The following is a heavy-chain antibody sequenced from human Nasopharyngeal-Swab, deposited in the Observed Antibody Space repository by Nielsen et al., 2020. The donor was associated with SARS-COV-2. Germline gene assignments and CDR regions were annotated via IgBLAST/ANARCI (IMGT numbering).Heavy chain of an antibody. CDR2: IFYTGYT. Sequence: SEPLSLTCTVSGDSINSGNHSWSWIRQPPGKGLAWLGYIFYTGYTYLNPSLKSRLTISADTSKNQFSLKLTSVTAADTAVFYCARMTTVANFDYWGQGNLVTVSA. CDR1: GDSINSGNHS. J-gene: IGHJ4*02. V-gene: IGHV4-30-4*01. D-gene: IGHD4-23*01. CDR3: ARMTTVANFDY.